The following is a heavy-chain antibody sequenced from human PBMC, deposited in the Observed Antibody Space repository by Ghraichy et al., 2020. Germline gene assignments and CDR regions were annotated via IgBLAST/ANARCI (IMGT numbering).Heavy chain of an antibody. D-gene: IGHD3-22*01. CDR3: ASRIGGHDSSGYRNFARGDAFDI. Sequence: SVKVSCKASGGTFSSYAISWVRQAPGQGLEWMGGIIPIFGTANYAQKFQGRVTITADESTSTAYMELSSLRSEDTAVYYCASRIGGHDSSGYRNFARGDAFDIWGQGTMVTVSS. V-gene: IGHV1-69*13. CDR1: GGTFSSYA. J-gene: IGHJ3*02. CDR2: IIPIFGTA.